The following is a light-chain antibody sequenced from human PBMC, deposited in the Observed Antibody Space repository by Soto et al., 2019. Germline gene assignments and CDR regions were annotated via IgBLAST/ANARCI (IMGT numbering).Light chain of an antibody. J-gene: IGLJ1*01. CDR2: EVV. CDR3: KSYAGSNTYV. Sequence: QSALTQPASASGSPGQSVAVSCTGTKNDVGFYDFVSWYQHHPGKAPRLLIYEVVQRPSGVPDPFSGSKSGNTASLTVSGLQAADEADYFCKSYAGSNTYVFGSGTKLTVL. V-gene: IGLV2-8*01. CDR1: KNDVGFYDF.